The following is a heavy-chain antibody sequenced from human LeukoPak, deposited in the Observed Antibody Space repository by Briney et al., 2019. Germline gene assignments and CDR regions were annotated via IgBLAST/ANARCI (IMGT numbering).Heavy chain of an antibody. V-gene: IGHV3-48*03. CDR2: ISSSGSSI. Sequence: GGSLRLSCAASGFTFNNCEMNWVRQAPGKGLEWVSYISSSGSSIYYADSVKGRFTISRDNAKNSLYLQMNSLRAEDTAVYYCARAYFDSSDYYYPDYWGQGTLVTVSS. J-gene: IGHJ4*02. CDR3: ARAYFDSSDYYYPDY. CDR1: GFTFNNCE. D-gene: IGHD3-22*01.